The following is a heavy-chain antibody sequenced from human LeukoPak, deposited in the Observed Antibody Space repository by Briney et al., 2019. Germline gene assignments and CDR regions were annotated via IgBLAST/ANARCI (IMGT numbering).Heavy chain of an antibody. CDR2: ISGSGGST. J-gene: IGHJ6*03. CDR1: GFTFSSYA. D-gene: IGHD3-3*01. Sequence: GGSLRLSCAASGFTFSSYAMSWVRQAPGKGLEWVSAISGSGGSTYYADSVKGRFTISRDNSKNTLYLQMNSLRAEDTAVYYCAKWHLGRYDFWSGYSTTGGYYYMDVWGKGTTVTVSS. V-gene: IGHV3-23*01. CDR3: AKWHLGRYDFWSGYSTTGGYYYMDV.